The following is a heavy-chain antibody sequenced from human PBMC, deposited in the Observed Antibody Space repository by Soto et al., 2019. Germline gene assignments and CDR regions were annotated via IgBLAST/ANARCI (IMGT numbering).Heavy chain of an antibody. J-gene: IGHJ6*02. Sequence: QVQLVQSGAEVKKPGASVNVSCKASGYSFHTYAISWVRQAPGQGLEWVGWISGYNGNTNYAQKSQGRVTLTRDTSTKTAFMELRRLTGDDTAVYYCAREYGMDVWGQGTTVTVSS. V-gene: IGHV1-18*01. CDR3: AREYGMDV. CDR1: GYSFHTYA. CDR2: ISGYNGNT.